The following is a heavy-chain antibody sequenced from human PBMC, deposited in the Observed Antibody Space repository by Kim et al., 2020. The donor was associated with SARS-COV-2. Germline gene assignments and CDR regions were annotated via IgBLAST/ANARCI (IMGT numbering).Heavy chain of an antibody. CDR3: ARGPYRYYDFWSGYSYYFDC. V-gene: IGHV7-4-1*02. J-gene: IGHJ4*02. Sequence: ASVKVSCKASGYTFTSYAMNWVRQAPGQGLEWMGWINTNTGNPTYAQGFTGRFVFSLDTSVSTAYLQISSLKAEDTAVYYCARGPYRYYDFWSGYSYYFDCWGQGTLVTVSS. CDR1: GYTFTSYA. D-gene: IGHD3-3*01. CDR2: INTNTGNP.